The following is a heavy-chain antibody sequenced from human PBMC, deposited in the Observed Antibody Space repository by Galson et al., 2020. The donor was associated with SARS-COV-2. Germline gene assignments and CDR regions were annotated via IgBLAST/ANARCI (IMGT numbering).Heavy chain of an antibody. D-gene: IGHD3-22*01. CDR1: GFTFSSYG. CDR3: ATVSMIVVAYDAFDI. CDR2: ISYDGSNK. V-gene: IGHV3-30*03. Sequence: GGSLRLSCAASGFTFSSYGMHWVRQAPGKGLEWVAVISYDGSNKYYADSVKGRFTISRDNSKNTLYLQMNSLRAEDTAVYYCATVSMIVVAYDAFDIWGQGTMVTVSS. J-gene: IGHJ3*02.